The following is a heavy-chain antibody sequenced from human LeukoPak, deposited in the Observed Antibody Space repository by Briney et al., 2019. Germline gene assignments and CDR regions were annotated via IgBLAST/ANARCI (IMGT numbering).Heavy chain of an antibody. CDR2: INHSGYT. D-gene: IGHD4-11*01. V-gene: IGHV4-34*01. CDR1: VGSFSGFY. J-gene: IGHJ4*02. CDR3: ARGKGTVSY. Sequence: PSETLSLTSAVSVGSFSGFYWSWIPKPPGKGLEWIGEINHSGYTNYHPSLKSRVAMSVDTSKKQFSLKLSSVTAADTAVYYCARGKGTVSYWGQGTLVSVSS.